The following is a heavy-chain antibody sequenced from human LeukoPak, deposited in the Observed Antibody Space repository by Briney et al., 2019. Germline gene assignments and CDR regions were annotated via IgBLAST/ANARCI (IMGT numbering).Heavy chain of an antibody. D-gene: IGHD2-15*01. CDR1: GGSISSYY. Sequence: PSETLSLTCTVSGGSISSYYWSWIRQPPGKGLEWIGYIYFSGSTNYNPSLKSRVTISVDTSKNQFSLKLSSVTAADTAVYYCAGGSQSLGYCSGGSCRAKIFDYWGQGTLVTVSS. J-gene: IGHJ4*02. V-gene: IGHV4-59*12. CDR2: IYFSGST. CDR3: AGGSQSLGYCSGGSCRAKIFDY.